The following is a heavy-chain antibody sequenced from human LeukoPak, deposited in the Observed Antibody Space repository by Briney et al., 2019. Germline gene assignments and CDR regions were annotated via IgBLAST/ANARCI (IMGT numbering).Heavy chain of an antibody. CDR2: FDPEDGET. Sequence: ASVKVSCKVPGYTLTELSMHWVRQAPGKGLEWMGGFDPEDGETIYAQKFQGRVTMTEDTSTDTAYMELSSLRSEDTAVYYCATDLVAYYYDSRRDYWGQGTLVTVSS. CDR3: ATDLVAYYYDSRRDY. CDR1: GYTLTELS. V-gene: IGHV1-24*01. J-gene: IGHJ4*02. D-gene: IGHD3-22*01.